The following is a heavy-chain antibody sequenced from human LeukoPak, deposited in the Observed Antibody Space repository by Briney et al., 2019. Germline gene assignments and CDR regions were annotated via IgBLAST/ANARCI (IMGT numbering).Heavy chain of an antibody. V-gene: IGHV3-23*01. CDR3: AHGSMYQLDY. CDR2: IIGGAGGT. CDR1: GFSFSSHG. J-gene: IGHJ4*02. Sequence: PEGTLRLSCAASGFSFSSHGTSWVRQAPGKGLEWVSGIIGGAGGTYYADSVKGRFTISRDNAKNTLYLQMNSLRAEDTAVYYCAHGSMYQLDYWGQGTLVTVSS. D-gene: IGHD2-2*01.